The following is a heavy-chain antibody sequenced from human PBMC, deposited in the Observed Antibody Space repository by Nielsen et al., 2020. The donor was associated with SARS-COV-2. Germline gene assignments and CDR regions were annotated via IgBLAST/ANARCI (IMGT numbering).Heavy chain of an antibody. CDR3: TRGVDYSTSQWEHRFDY. J-gene: IGHJ4*02. CDR1: GFTFTRHW. V-gene: IGHV3-7*01. Sequence: GESLKISCAASGFTFTRHWMSWVRQAPGKGLEWVANIKQDGSVKYLLDSVKGRFTISRDNAKNSLDLQMNSLTAEDTAVYYCTRGVDYSTSQWEHRFDYWGQGTLVTVSS. CDR2: IKQDGSVK. D-gene: IGHD1-26*01.